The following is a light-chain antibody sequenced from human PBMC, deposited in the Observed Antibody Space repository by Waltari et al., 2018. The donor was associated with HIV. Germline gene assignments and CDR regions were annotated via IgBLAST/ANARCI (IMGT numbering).Light chain of an antibody. V-gene: IGLV2-14*01. Sequence: QSALTQPASVSGSPGQSITISCTHSSSDTSTNNRVSWYQQFPGKAPKLIIYEVGNRPSGVSNRFSGSKSGNTASLTISGLQAEDEADYYCISYTTTNYYVFGPGTWVTVL. CDR2: EVG. CDR1: SSDTSTNNR. J-gene: IGLJ1*01. CDR3: ISYTTTNYYV.